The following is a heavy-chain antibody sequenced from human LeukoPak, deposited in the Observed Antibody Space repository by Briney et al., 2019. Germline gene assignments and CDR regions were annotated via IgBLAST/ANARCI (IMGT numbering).Heavy chain of an antibody. CDR1: GFTFSSYA. CDR2: ISGSGGST. V-gene: IGHV3-23*01. CDR3: AKDSGPTDSGY. J-gene: IGHJ4*02. D-gene: IGHD3-10*01. Sequence: GGSLSLSCAASGFTFSSYAMSWVRQAPGKGLEWVSAISGSGGSTYYADSVKGRFTISRDNSKNTLYLQMNSLRAEDTAVYYCAKDSGPTDSGYWGQGTLVTVSS.